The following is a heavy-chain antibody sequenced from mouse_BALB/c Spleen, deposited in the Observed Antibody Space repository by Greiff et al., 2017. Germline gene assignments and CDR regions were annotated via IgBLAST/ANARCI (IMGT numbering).Heavy chain of an antibody. J-gene: IGHJ4*01. CDR1: GFTFTDYY. V-gene: IGHV7-3*02. D-gene: IGHD1-1*01. CDR3: ARTTVVENYAMDY. CDR2: IRNKANGDTT. Sequence: EVQLVESGGGLVQPGGSLRLSCATSGFTFTDYYMSWVRQPPGKALEWLGFIRNKANGDTTEYSASVKGRFTISRDNSQSILYLQMNTLRAEDSATYYCARTTVVENYAMDYWGQGTSVTVAS.